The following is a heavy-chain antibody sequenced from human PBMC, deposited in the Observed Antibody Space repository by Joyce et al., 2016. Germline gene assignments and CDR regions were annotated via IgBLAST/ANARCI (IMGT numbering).Heavy chain of an antibody. CDR2: IIPIVGTT. J-gene: IGHJ4*02. V-gene: IGHV1-69*12. D-gene: IGHD3-22*01. CDR1: GGTFSSNA. CDR3: ARDLYEGGGYYLEY. Sequence: QVQLVQSGAEVKKPGSSLKVSCKASGGTFSSNAISWVRLAPGQGLEWMGVIIPIVGTTNYAQKFQGRVTITADESTNTAYMELKSLRSEDTALYFCARDLYEGGGYYLEYWGQGTLVTVSS.